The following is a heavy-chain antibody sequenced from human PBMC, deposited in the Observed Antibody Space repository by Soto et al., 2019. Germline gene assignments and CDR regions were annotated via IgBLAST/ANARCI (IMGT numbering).Heavy chain of an antibody. D-gene: IGHD3-22*01. Sequence: AASVKVSCKASGYTFTGYYMHWVRQAPGQGLEWMGWINPNSGGTNYAQKFQGWVTMTRDTSISTAYMELSRLRSDDTAVYYCARVNPLDYDSSGYYYYYFDYWGQGTLVTVSS. CDR2: INPNSGGT. V-gene: IGHV1-2*04. CDR1: GYTFTGYY. J-gene: IGHJ4*02. CDR3: ARVNPLDYDSSGYYYYYFDY.